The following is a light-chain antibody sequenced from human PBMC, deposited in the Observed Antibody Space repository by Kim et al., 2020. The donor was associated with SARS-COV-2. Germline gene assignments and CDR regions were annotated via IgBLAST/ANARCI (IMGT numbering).Light chain of an antibody. CDR3: SSYTSSSTYL. J-gene: IGLJ1*01. Sequence: QSTTAASSGTSSDRGGYKYGSWYQHHPAKAPEGMIYDVSKRPSEVSIPLSGAKSGNTPSLTISELQAQDEADYYCSSYTSSSTYLFGTGTKVTV. CDR1: SSDRGGYKY. V-gene: IGLV2-14*03. CDR2: DVS.